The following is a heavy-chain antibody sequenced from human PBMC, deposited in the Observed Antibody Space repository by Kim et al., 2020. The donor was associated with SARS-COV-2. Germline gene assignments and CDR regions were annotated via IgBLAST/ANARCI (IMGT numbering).Heavy chain of an antibody. Sequence: ASVKVSCKASGYTFTSYGISWVRQAPGQGLEWMGWISAYNGNTNYAQKLQGRVTMTTDTSTSTAYMELRSLRSDDTAVYYCARVSSHYTNTVTTDWGQGTLVTVSS. D-gene: IGHD4-4*01. J-gene: IGHJ4*02. V-gene: IGHV1-18*04. CDR2: ISAYNGNT. CDR1: GYTFTSYG. CDR3: ARVSSHYTNTVTTD.